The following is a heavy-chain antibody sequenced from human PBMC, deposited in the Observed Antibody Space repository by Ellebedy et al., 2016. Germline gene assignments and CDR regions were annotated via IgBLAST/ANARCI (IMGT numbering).Heavy chain of an antibody. Sequence: GGSLRLXCAASGFTFSSYTMNWVRQAPGKGLEWVSSIGTSSSYIYYADSVRGRFTISRDNAKNSLYLQMNSLRAEDTALYYCARVYGNGYYYYYYMDVWGKGTTVTVSS. J-gene: IGHJ6*03. CDR2: IGTSSSYI. D-gene: IGHD1-1*01. CDR3: ARVYGNGYYYYYYMDV. V-gene: IGHV3-21*01. CDR1: GFTFSSYT.